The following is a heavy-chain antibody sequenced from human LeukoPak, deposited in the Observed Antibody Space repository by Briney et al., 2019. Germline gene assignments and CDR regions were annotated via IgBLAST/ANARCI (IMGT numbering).Heavy chain of an antibody. Sequence: PGGSLRLSCAASGFTLSRYAMHWVRQAPGKGPEWVAVIPYDGTIQYYADSVKGRFTISRDNSKNTLYLQMNSLRAEDTAVYYCASLSNWGQGTLVTVSS. V-gene: IGHV3-30*14. CDR3: ASLSN. CDR1: GFTLSRYA. J-gene: IGHJ4*02. D-gene: IGHD4-11*01. CDR2: IPYDGTIQ.